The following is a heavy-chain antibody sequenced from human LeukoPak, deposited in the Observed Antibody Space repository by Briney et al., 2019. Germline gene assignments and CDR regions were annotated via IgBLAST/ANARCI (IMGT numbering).Heavy chain of an antibody. CDR2: ISYDGSNK. J-gene: IGHJ4*02. Sequence: QPGGSLRLSCAASGFTFSSYGMHWVRQAPGKGLEWVAIISYDGSNKYYADSVRGRFTISRDNSKNTLYLQMNSLRAEDTAVYYCAKDRVTEVVVITYFDYWGQGTLVTVSP. D-gene: IGHD3-22*01. V-gene: IGHV3-30*18. CDR1: GFTFSSYG. CDR3: AKDRVTEVVVITYFDY.